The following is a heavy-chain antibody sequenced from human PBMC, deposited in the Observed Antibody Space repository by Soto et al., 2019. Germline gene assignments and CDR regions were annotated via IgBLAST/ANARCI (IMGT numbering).Heavy chain of an antibody. J-gene: IGHJ4*03. CDR2: IHTDGHTT. D-gene: IGHD3-3*01. CDR1: GFTFSSYE. CDR3: ATSLSGYYSSY. V-gene: IGHV3-48*03. Sequence: GGSLRLSCAASGFTFSSYEMMWVRQAPGKGLEWISFIHTDGHTTYYTDSVKGRFTITRDNADNSLYLQMNSLRVGDTAVYYCATSLSGYYSSYWGQGTLVTVSS.